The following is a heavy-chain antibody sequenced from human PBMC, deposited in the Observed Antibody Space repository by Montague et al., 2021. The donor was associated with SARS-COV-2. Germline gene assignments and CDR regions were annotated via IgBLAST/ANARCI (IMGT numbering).Heavy chain of an antibody. CDR2: IYYSGNT. D-gene: IGHD4-11*01. Sequence: SETLSLTCSFSGGSISTGSYYWGWIRQPPRKGLKWIGSIYYSGNTYYNPSLQSRVTISVYTSKNQFSLRLSSVTAADTAVYSCVRGGDYTDYGRVDYWGHGTLVIVSS. CDR3: VRGGDYTDYGRVDY. J-gene: IGHJ4*01. V-gene: IGHV4-39*01. CDR1: GGSISTGSYY.